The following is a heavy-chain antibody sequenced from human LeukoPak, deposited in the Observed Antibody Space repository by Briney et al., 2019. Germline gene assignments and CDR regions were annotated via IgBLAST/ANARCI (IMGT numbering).Heavy chain of an antibody. J-gene: IGHJ5*02. CDR2: IYYSGST. D-gene: IGHD3-22*01. CDR1: GGSISSYY. CDR3: ARKWDYDSSGYYFDP. Sequence: SETLSLTCTVSGGSISSYYWSWIRQPPGKGLEWIGYIYYSGSTNYNPSLKSRVTISVDTSKNQFSLKLSSVTAADTAVYYCARKWDYDSSGYYFDPWGQGTLATVSS. V-gene: IGHV4-59*01.